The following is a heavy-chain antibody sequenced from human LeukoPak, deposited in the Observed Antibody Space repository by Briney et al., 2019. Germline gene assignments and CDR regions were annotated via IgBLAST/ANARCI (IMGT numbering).Heavy chain of an antibody. CDR3: AGDRPPNV. D-gene: IGHD3-16*01. Sequence: PGGSLRLSCAASGFTFSSYTMTWVRQAPGKGLEWVSSISSSSTYIFYEDSVKGRFIISRDNAKKSLYLQMNSLRADGSAVYYCAGDRPPNVWGQGTLVTVSS. V-gene: IGHV3-21*01. J-gene: IGHJ4*02. CDR1: GFTFSSYT. CDR2: ISSSSTYI.